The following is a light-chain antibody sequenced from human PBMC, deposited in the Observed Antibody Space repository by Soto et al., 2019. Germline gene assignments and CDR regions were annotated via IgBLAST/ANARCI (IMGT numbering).Light chain of an antibody. CDR2: DAS. Sequence: ETVLTQSPATLSLSTGERATISCRARQSVDSYLAWYQQKPGQAPRLLIYDASNRASVIPARFSGSGSGTDFALTISSLEPEDFAVYYCQQRRRWPITFGQVTRLEIK. CDR3: QQRRRWPIT. V-gene: IGKV3-11*01. CDR1: QSVDSY. J-gene: IGKJ5*01.